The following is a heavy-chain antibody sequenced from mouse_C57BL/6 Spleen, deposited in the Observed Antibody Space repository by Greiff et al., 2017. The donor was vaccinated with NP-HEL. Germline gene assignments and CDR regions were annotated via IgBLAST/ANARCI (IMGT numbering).Heavy chain of an antibody. D-gene: IGHD1-1*01. J-gene: IGHJ4*01. CDR3: AREGTTVVAVYYAMDY. CDR2: IDPNSGGT. CDR1: GYTFTSYW. V-gene: IGHV1-72*01. Sequence: QVQLQQPGAELVKPGASVKLSCKASGYTFTSYWMHWVKQRPGRGLEWIGRIDPNSGGTKDNEKFKSKATLTVDKPSSTAYMQLSSLTSEDSAVYYCAREGTTVVAVYYAMDYWGQGTSVTVSS.